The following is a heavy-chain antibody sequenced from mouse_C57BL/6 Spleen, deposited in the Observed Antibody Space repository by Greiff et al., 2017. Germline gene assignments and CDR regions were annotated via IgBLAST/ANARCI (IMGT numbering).Heavy chain of an antibody. CDR1: GYTFTDYN. Sequence: VQLKQSGPELVKPGASVKMSCKASGYTFTDYNMHWVKQSHGKSLEWIGYINPNNGGTSYNQKFKGKATLTVNKSSSTAYMELRSLTSEDSAVYYCATCYSNQRWFAYWGQGTLVTVSA. V-gene: IGHV1-22*01. D-gene: IGHD2-5*01. CDR2: INPNNGGT. CDR3: ATCYSNQRWFAY. J-gene: IGHJ3*01.